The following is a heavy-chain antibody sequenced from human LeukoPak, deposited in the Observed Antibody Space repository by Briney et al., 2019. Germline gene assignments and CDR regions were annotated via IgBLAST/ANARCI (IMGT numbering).Heavy chain of an antibody. CDR3: ARVGYCSGGSCYSEN. V-gene: IGHV1-69*01. Sequence: GSSVKVSCKVSGGTFSSYAISWVRQAPGQGLEWMGGIIPIFGTANYAQKFQGRVTITADESTSTAYMELSSLRSEDTAVYYCARVGYCSGGSCYSENWGQGTLVTVSS. D-gene: IGHD2-15*01. CDR2: IIPIFGTA. CDR1: GGTFSSYA. J-gene: IGHJ4*02.